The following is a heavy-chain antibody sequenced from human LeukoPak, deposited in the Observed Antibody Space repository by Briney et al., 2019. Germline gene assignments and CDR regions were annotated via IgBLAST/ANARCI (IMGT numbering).Heavy chain of an antibody. CDR1: GGSIDSTNY. CDR2: IAHDGTR. D-gene: IGHD6-19*01. J-gene: IGHJ4*02. Sequence: SETLSLTCGVSGGSIDSTNYWSWVRQAPGKGLEWIGEIAHDGTRNYNPSLRSRVAMSFDRANNYFSLSLTAVTAADTAIYYCASHVTVLGTRGFDYWGQGILVTVSS. CDR3: ASHVTVLGTRGFDY. V-gene: IGHV4-4*02.